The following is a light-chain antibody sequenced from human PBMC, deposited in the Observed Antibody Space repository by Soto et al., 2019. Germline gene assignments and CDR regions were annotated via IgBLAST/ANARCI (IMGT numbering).Light chain of an antibody. CDR1: HSVRNNY. CDR3: QQYGSSPWT. CDR2: DAS. V-gene: IGKV3-20*01. Sequence: EFVLTQSPGTLSLSPGERATLSCRASHSVRNNYLAWYQQKPGQAPRLLISDASSRATGIPDRFSGGGSGTDFTLTISRLEPEDFAVYYCQQYGSSPWTFGQGTKVDIK. J-gene: IGKJ1*01.